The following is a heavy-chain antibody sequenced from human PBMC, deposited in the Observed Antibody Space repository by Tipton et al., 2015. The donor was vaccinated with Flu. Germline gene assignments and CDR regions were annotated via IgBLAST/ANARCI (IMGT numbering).Heavy chain of an antibody. CDR1: GFTLSNYW. CDR3: TRNPLTPEGA. J-gene: IGHJ5*02. V-gene: IGHV3-74*03. CDR2: MNPDGTII. Sequence: SLRLSCAASGFTLSNYWMHWVRQLPGEGLEWVSRMNPDGTIITYADSVKGRFTVSRDNAKSMLYLQMNSLRVEDTAMYFCTRNPLTPEGAWGQGTMVTVSS.